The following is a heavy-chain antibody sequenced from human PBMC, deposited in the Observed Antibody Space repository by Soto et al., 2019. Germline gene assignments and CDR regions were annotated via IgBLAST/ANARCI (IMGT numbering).Heavy chain of an antibody. CDR2: VSTSSSYT. CDR1: GFTFSDHY. V-gene: IGHV3-11*03. Sequence: PGGSLRLSCVASGFTFSDHYMTWIRQAPGKGLEWLSYVSTSSSYTNYADSVKGRFTISRDNAMNTLYPEMNSLRAEDTAVYYCATECELREFDYWGQGTLVTVSS. J-gene: IGHJ4*02. D-gene: IGHD1-26*01. CDR3: ATECELREFDY.